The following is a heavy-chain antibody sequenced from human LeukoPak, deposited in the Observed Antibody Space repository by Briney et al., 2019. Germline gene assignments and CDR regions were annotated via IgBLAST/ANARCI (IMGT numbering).Heavy chain of an antibody. CDR2: IYPGDSDT. J-gene: IGHJ6*02. V-gene: IGHV5-51*01. CDR3: ARRDGYCSSTSCYADYYYGMDV. CDR1: GYNFTSYW. Sequence: GESLKISCKGSGYNFTSYWIGWVRQMPGKGLEWMGIIYPGDSDTTYSPSFQGQVTISADKSISTAYLQWSSLKASDTAMYHCARRDGYCSSTSCYADYYYGMDVWGQGTTVTVSS. D-gene: IGHD2-2*01.